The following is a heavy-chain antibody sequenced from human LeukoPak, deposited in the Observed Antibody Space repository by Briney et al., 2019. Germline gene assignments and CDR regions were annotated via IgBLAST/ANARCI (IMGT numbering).Heavy chain of an antibody. J-gene: IGHJ1*01. CDR3: TTNPRYCSSTSCYTEEYFQH. D-gene: IGHD2-2*02. CDR1: GFTFSNAW. Sequence: GGSLRLSCAASGFTFSNAWMSWVRQAPGKGLEWVGRIKSKTDGGTTDYAAPVKGRFTISRDDSKNTLYLQMNSLKTEDTAVYYCTTNPRYCSSTSCYTEEYFQHWGQGTLVTDSS. CDR2: IKSKTDGGTT. V-gene: IGHV3-15*01.